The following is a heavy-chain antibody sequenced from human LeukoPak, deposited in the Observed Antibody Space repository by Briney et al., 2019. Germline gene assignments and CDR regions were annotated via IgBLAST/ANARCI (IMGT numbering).Heavy chain of an antibody. CDR1: GFTFSTYH. CDR2: ISSSTRTI. J-gene: IGHJ4*02. V-gene: IGHV3-48*02. Sequence: GGSLRLSCAASGFTFSTYHMNWVRQAPGKGLEWVSYISSSTRTIYYADSVKGRFTISRDNAQNSLYLQMNSLRDEDTAVYYCARDYDDYGGYSDYWGQGTLVTVSS. D-gene: IGHD4-17*01. CDR3: ARDYDDYGGYSDY.